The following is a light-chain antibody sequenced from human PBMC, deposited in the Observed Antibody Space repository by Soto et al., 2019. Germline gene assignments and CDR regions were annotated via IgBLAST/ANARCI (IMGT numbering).Light chain of an antibody. J-gene: IGLJ2*01. CDR3: SSYTSGNTLVL. V-gene: IGLV2-14*03. CDR2: DVS. Sequence: QSALTQPASVSGSPGQSITISCTGTSSDVGGYNYVSWYQQHPGKAPKLMIYDVSKPPSGVSNRFSGSKSGNTASLTISGLQAEDEADYYCSSYTSGNTLVLFGGGTKVTVL. CDR1: SSDVGGYNY.